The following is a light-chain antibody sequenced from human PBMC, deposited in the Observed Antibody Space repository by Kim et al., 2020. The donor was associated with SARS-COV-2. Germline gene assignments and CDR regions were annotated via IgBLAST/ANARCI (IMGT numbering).Light chain of an antibody. V-gene: IGKV1-39*01. CDR1: QPINTF. CDR3: QQSYASPRT. CDR2: SAS. Sequence: ASVGGRVTITCRASQPINTFLHWYQQKPGKAPKVLIYSASTLQSGVPSRFSGSGSGTDFTLPISGLQPEDFATYYCQQSYASPRTFGQGTKVDIK. J-gene: IGKJ1*01.